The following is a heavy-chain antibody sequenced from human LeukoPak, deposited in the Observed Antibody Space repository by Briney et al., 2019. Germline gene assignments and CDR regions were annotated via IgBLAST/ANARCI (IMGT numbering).Heavy chain of an antibody. D-gene: IGHD2-8*01. CDR2: IIPIFGTA. J-gene: IGHJ4*02. Sequence: SVKVFCKASGGTFSSYDISWVRQAPGQGLEWMGGIIPIFGTANYAQKFQGRVTITTDESTRTADMELSSLRSEDTAVYYCASCTNGVCYPGYYFDYWGQGTLVTVSS. CDR1: GGTFSSYD. V-gene: IGHV1-69*05. CDR3: ASCTNGVCYPGYYFDY.